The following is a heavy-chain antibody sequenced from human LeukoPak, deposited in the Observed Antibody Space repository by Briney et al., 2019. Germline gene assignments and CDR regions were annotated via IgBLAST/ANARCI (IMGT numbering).Heavy chain of an antibody. CDR3: ARNRDFWSGYQNWFDL. V-gene: IGHV3-48*01. J-gene: IGHJ5*02. CDR2: ISSSSSTI. D-gene: IGHD3-3*01. Sequence: GGSLRLSCAASGFTFSTYNMNWVRQAPGKGLEWVSYISSSSSTIYYADSVKGRFTISRDNAENSLYLQMNSLRAEDTAVYYCARNRDFWSGYQNWFDLWGQGTLATVSS. CDR1: GFTFSTYN.